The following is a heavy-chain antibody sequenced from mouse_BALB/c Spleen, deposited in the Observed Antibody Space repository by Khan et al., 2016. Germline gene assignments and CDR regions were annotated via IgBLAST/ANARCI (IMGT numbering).Heavy chain of an antibody. Sequence: QVQLQQSGAELAKPGASVKMSCKASGYTFTTYWMHWVKQRPGQGLEWIAYINPSTGYIEYNQKFKGKATLTADKSASTAYMQLSILTSEDSAVYYFARDLDYWGQGTTLTVSS. V-gene: IGHV1-7*01. J-gene: IGHJ2*01. CDR1: GYTFTTYW. CDR2: INPSTGYI. CDR3: ARDLDY.